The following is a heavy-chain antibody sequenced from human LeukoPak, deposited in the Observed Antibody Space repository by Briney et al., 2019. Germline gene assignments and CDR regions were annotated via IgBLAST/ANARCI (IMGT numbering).Heavy chain of an antibody. D-gene: IGHD5-12*01. CDR2: ISSSGSTK. J-gene: IGHJ4*02. CDR1: GFSFSSYE. V-gene: IGHV3-48*03. Sequence: GGSERLSCAASGFSFSSYEMNWVRQAPGKGLEWVSYISSSGSTKEYAEAVKGRFTISRDNAKNSLYLQMNSLRVEDTAVYCCAREEGLDNWGQETLVTVSS. CDR3: AREEGLDN.